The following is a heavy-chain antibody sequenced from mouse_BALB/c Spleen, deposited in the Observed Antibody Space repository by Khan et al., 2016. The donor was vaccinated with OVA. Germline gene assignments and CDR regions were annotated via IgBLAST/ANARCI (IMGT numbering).Heavy chain of an antibody. J-gene: IGHJ3*01. CDR1: GFSLTTYG. CDR3: ARNYDYDEGLAY. CDR2: IWSGGST. D-gene: IGHD2-4*01. V-gene: IGHV2-2*02. Sequence: QVQLKQSGPGLVQPSQSLSITCTVSGFSLTTYGVHWVRQSPGKGLEWLGVIWSGGSTDYNAAFISRLSIWKDSSKSQVFFKMNSLQVNDTAIYYCARNYDYDEGLAYWGQGTLVTVSA.